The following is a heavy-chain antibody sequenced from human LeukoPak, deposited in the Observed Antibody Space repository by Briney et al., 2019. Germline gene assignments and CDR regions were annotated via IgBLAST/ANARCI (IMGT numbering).Heavy chain of an antibody. CDR1: GFTFSSYE. Sequence: GGSLRLSCAASGFTFSSYEMNWVRQAPGKGLEWVSYISSSGSTIYYADSVKGRFTISRDNAKNSLYLQMNSLRAEDTAAYYCARELRWNDVPVPFDYWGQGTLVTVSS. CDR3: ARELRWNDVPVPFDY. CDR2: ISSSGSTI. D-gene: IGHD1-1*01. V-gene: IGHV3-48*03. J-gene: IGHJ4*02.